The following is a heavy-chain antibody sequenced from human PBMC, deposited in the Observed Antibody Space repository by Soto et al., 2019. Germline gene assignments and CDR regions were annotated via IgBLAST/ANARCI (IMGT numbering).Heavy chain of an antibody. V-gene: IGHV3-23*01. J-gene: IGHJ4*02. CDR2: ISGSGDNT. D-gene: IGHD5-12*01. CDR3: AKETGHRGPYDY. CDR1: AFTFNYYG. Sequence: EVQLLESGGGLVQPGGSLRLSCAASAFTFNYYGMNWVRMAPGKGLEWVSAISGSGDNTYYADSVKGRFTISRDNSKNMLFLQMNSLRAEDTAVYYCAKETGHRGPYDYWGQGTLVTVSS.